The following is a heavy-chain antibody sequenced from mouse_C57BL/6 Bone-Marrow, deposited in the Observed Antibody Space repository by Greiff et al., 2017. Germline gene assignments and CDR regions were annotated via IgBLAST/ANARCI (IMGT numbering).Heavy chain of an antibody. J-gene: IGHJ3*01. CDR2: IWSGGST. V-gene: IGHV2-4*01. CDR1: GFSLTSYG. Sequence: VMLVESGPGLVQPSQSLSITCTVSGFSLTSYGVHWVRQPPGKGLEWLGVIWSGGSTDYNAAFISRLSISKDNSKSQVFFKMHSLQADDTAIYYCAKNWGYDGYYWFAYWGQGTLVTVSA. D-gene: IGHD2-3*01. CDR3: AKNWGYDGYYWFAY.